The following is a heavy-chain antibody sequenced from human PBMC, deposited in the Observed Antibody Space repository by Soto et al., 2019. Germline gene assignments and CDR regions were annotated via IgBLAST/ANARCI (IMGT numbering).Heavy chain of an antibody. D-gene: IGHD3-3*01. V-gene: IGHV1-18*04. CDR1: GYTFTSYG. J-gene: IGHJ3*02. CDR2: ISAYNGNT. Sequence: ASVKVCCKASGYTFTSYGISWVRQAPGQGLEWMGWISAYNGNTNYAQKLQGRVTMTTDTSTSTAYMELRSLRSDDTAVYYCARERSQMGVGDDAFDIWGQGTMVIVSS. CDR3: ARERSQMGVGDDAFDI.